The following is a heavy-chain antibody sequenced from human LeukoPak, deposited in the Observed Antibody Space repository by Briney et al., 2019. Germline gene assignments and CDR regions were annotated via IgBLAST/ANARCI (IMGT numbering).Heavy chain of an antibody. J-gene: IGHJ3*02. Sequence: SVKVSCKASGYTFTRYYMHWVPQPPGQGLEWMVIINPSGGSTRYAQNFQGRVTMSRATSTSTVYMELSSLRSEDTAVYYCVRELPESDAFDIWGQGTMVTVSS. CDR1: GYTFTRYY. CDR3: VRELPESDAFDI. D-gene: IGHD1-26*01. V-gene: IGHV1-46*01. CDR2: INPSGGST.